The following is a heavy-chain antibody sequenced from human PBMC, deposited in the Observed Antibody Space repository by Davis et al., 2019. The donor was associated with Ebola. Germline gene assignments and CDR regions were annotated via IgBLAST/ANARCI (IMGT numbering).Heavy chain of an antibody. V-gene: IGHV4-4*02. CDR2: IYHSGST. J-gene: IGHJ5*02. Sequence: MPSETLSLTCAVSGDSISSSNWWSWVRQPPGKGLEWIGEIYHSGSTNYNPSLKSRVTISVDTSKNQFSLKLSSVTAADTAVYYCARGPKYYYDSSGYIPWGQGTLVTVSS. D-gene: IGHD3-22*01. CDR1: GDSISSSNW. CDR3: ARGPKYYYDSSGYIP.